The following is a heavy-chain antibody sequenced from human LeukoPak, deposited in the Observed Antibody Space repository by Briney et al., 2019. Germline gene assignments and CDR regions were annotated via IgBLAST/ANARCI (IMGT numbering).Heavy chain of an antibody. V-gene: IGHV3-11*05. D-gene: IGHD2-15*01. J-gene: IGHJ3*02. CDR2: ISSSSSYT. CDR3: ARDLTILGYCSGGSCSDAFDI. CDR1: GFTFSDYY. Sequence: GGSLRLSCAASGFTFSDYYMSWIRQAPGKGLEWVSCISSSSSYTNYADSVKGRFTISRDNAKNSLYLQMNSLRAEDTAVYYCARDLTILGYCSGGSCSDAFDIWGQGTMVTVSS.